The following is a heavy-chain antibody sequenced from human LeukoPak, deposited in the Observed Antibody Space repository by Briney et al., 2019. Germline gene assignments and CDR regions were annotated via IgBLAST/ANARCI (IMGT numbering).Heavy chain of an antibody. V-gene: IGHV4-4*02. CDR1: GGSISSSNW. D-gene: IGHD3-22*01. Sequence: SGTLSLTCAVSGGSISSSNWWSWVRQPPGKGLEWIGEIYHSGSTNYNPSLKSRVTISVDKSKNQFSLKLSSVTAADTAVYYCARWQQWTYYDSSGFNAGYYFDYWGQGTLVTVSS. CDR3: ARWQQWTYYDSSGFNAGYYFDY. J-gene: IGHJ4*02. CDR2: IYHSGST.